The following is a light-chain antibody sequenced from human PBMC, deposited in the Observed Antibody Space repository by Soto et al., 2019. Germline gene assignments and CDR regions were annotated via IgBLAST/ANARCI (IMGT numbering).Light chain of an antibody. J-gene: IGKJ2*01. Sequence: EIVLTQSPGTLSLSPGERATLSCRTSQRVSNTYLAWYQQKPGQAPRLLIYGATSRAAGSPDRFSGGGSGTDFTLTISRLEPEDFAVYYCQQYGTSPPVYAFGQGTKLEIK. CDR3: QQYGTSPPVYA. CDR2: GAT. V-gene: IGKV3-20*01. CDR1: QRVSNTY.